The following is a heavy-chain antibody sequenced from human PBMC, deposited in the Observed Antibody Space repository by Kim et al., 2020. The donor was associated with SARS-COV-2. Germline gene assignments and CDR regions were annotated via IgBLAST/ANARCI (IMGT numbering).Heavy chain of an antibody. V-gene: IGHV5-51*01. D-gene: IGHD6-6*01. J-gene: IGHJ4*02. CDR3: ARPGSNSFNFDY. Sequence: RYSPSFQGQVTISADKSISTAYLQWRSLKASDTAMYYCARPGSNSFNFDYWGQGTLVTVSS.